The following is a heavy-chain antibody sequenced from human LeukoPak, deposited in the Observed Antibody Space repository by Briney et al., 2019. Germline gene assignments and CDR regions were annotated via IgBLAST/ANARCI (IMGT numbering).Heavy chain of an antibody. Sequence: SETLSLTCTVSGGSISSSSYYWGWIRQPPGKGLEWIGSIYYSGSTYYNPSLKSRVTISVDTSKNQFSLKLSSVTAADTAVYYCARAGGSSWLSGYYYYYTDVWGKGTTVTVSS. J-gene: IGHJ6*03. CDR2: IYYSGST. CDR1: GGSISSSSYY. V-gene: IGHV4-39*07. CDR3: ARAGGSSWLSGYYYYYTDV. D-gene: IGHD6-13*01.